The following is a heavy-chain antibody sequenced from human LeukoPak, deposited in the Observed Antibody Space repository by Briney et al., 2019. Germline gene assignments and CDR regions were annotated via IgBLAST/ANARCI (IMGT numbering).Heavy chain of an antibody. D-gene: IGHD3-3*01. CDR2: ISAYNGNT. J-gene: IGHJ4*02. CDR1: GYTFTSYG. V-gene: IGHV1-18*01. Sequence: ASVKVSCKASGYTFTSYGISWVRQAPGQGLEWMGWISAYNGNTNYAQKLQGRVTMTTDTSTSTAYMELRSLRSDDTAVYYCARDGRFLEWIFRPPFDYWGQGTLVTVSS. CDR3: ARDGRFLEWIFRPPFDY.